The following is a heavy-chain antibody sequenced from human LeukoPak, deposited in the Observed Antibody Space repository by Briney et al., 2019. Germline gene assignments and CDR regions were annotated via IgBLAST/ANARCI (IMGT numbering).Heavy chain of an antibody. D-gene: IGHD3-16*01. Sequence: SQTLSLTCTVSGGSISSGSYYWSWIRQPPGKGLEWIGYIYYSGSTNYDPSLKSRVTISVDTSKNQFSLKLSSVTAADTAVYYCARVGGGNDAFDIWGQGTMVTVSS. CDR2: IYYSGST. CDR3: ARVGGGNDAFDI. CDR1: GGSISSGSYY. J-gene: IGHJ3*02. V-gene: IGHV4-61*01.